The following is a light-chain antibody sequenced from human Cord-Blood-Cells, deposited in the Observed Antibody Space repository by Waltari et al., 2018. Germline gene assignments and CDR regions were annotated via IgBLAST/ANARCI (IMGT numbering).Light chain of an antibody. CDR2: AAS. CDR1: KSISSY. CDR3: QQSYSTPWT. V-gene: IGKV1-39*01. J-gene: IGKJ1*01. Sequence: DIQMTQSPSSLSASVGDRVTITCRVSKSISSYLNWYQQKPGTAPKLLIYAASSLQSGVPSRVSGSGSGTDFTLTISSLQPEDFATYYCQQSYSTPWTFGQGTKVEIK.